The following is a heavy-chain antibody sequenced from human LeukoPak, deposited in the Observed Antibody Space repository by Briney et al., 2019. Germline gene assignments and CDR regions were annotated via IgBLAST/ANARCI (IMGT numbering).Heavy chain of an antibody. Sequence: GASVKVSCKASGYTFTSYDINWVRQATGQGLEWMGWTNPNSGNTGYAQKFQGRVTITRNTSISTAYMELSSLRSEDTAVYYCARGPSYDFWSGYYRSDAFDIWGQGTMVTVPS. CDR3: ARGPSYDFWSGYYRSDAFDI. V-gene: IGHV1-8*03. D-gene: IGHD3-3*01. CDR1: GYTFTSYD. J-gene: IGHJ3*02. CDR2: TNPNSGNT.